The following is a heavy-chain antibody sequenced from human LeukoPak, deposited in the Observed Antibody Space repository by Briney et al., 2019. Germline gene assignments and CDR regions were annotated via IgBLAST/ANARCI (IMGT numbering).Heavy chain of an antibody. CDR3: AIPGDLYGGNLYYYYGMDV. D-gene: IGHD4-23*01. Sequence: ASVKVSCKASGYTFTSYYMHWVRQAPGQGLEWMGIINPSGGSTSYAQKFQGRVTMTRDTSTSTVYMELSSLRSEDTAVYYCAIPGDLYGGNLYYYYGMDVWGQGTTVTVSS. J-gene: IGHJ6*02. V-gene: IGHV1-46*01. CDR2: INPSGGST. CDR1: GYTFTSYY.